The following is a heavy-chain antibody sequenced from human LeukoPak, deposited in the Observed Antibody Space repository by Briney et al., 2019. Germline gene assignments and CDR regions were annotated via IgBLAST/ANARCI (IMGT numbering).Heavy chain of an antibody. CDR2: IFPSGGEI. V-gene: IGHV3-23*01. D-gene: IGHD2-8*02. J-gene: IGHJ4*02. CDR3: ATYRQVLLPFES. CDR1: GFTFSTFA. Sequence: GGSLRLSCEASGFTFSTFAMIWVRQPPGKGLEWASSIFPSGGEIHYADSVRGRFTISRDNSKSTLSLQMNSLRAEDTAIYYCATYRQVLLPFESWGQGTLVTVSS.